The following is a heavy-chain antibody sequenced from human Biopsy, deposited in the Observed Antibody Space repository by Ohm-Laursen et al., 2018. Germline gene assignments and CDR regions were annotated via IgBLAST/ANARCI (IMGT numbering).Heavy chain of an antibody. D-gene: IGHD3-3*01. CDR1: GGTFSNYA. J-gene: IGHJ4*02. Sequence: SSVKASCKVSGGTFSNYAISWVRQAPGEGLEWMGGIIAVSGLVNYAPKFQGRVSITADKSTTTAYMELSNLKSEDTAVYYCATPFQYYDSWGGYPPFDHWGQGTLVTVSS. V-gene: IGHV1-69*17. CDR3: ATPFQYYDSWGGYPPFDH. CDR2: IIAVSGLV.